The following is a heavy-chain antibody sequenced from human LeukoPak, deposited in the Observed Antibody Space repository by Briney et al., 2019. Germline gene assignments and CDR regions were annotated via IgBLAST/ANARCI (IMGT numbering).Heavy chain of an antibody. CDR1: GGTFSSYA. V-gene: IGHV1-69*13. Sequence: GASVKVSCKASGGTFSSYAISWVRQAPGQGLEWMGGIIPIFATAHYAQKFQGRVTITADESTSTAYMELSSLRSEDTAVYYCAREGYGGNAVIFDYWGQGTLVTVSS. CDR3: AREGYGGNAVIFDY. J-gene: IGHJ4*02. CDR2: IIPIFATA. D-gene: IGHD4-23*01.